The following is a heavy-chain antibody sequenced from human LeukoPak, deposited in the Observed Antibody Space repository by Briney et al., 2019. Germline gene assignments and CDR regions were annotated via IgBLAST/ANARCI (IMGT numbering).Heavy chain of an antibody. CDR3: ARHDWFDP. V-gene: IGHV3-53*01. J-gene: IGHJ5*02. CDR2: IYSGGST. CDR1: GFTVSSDY. Sequence: GGSLRLSCAASGFTVSSDYMSWVRQAPGKGLKWVSTIYSGGSTYYADSVKGRFTISRDNSKNTLYLQMNSLRAEDTAVYYCARHDWFDPWGRGTLVTVSS.